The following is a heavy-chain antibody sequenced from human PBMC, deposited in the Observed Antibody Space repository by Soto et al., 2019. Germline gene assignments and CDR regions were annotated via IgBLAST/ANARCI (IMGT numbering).Heavy chain of an antibody. V-gene: IGHV4-31*03. D-gene: IGHD2-15*01. Sequence: SETLSLTCTVSGGSISSVLNYWNWVRQHPGKGLEWIGYISYSGYTYYNPSLESRVTISADTSKNQFSLKLSSVTAADTAVYFCARGLGGEAPYYYYDMDVWGQGTTVTV. J-gene: IGHJ6*02. CDR3: ARGLGGEAPYYYYDMDV. CDR2: ISYSGYT. CDR1: GGSISSVLNY.